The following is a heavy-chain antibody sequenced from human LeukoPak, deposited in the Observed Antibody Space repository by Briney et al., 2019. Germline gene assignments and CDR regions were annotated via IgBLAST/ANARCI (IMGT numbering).Heavy chain of an antibody. V-gene: IGHV1-2*02. CDR1: GYTFTGYY. CDR3: AKFSYSSSWKNFDY. D-gene: IGHD6-13*01. CDR2: INPNSGGT. J-gene: IGHJ4*02. Sequence: ASVKVSCKASGYTFTGYYMHWVRQAPGQGLEWMGWINPNSGGTNYAQKFQGRVTMTRDTSISTAYMELTSLRSDDTAVYYCAKFSYSSSWKNFDYWGQGTLVTVSS.